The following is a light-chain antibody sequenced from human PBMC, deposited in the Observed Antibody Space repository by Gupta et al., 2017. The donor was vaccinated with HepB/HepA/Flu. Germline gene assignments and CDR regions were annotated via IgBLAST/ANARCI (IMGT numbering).Light chain of an antibody. J-gene: IGLJ1*01. CDR2: DVT. CDR3: CSYAGSHTFPYV. V-gene: IGLV2-11*02. Sequence: QSALTQPRSVSGSPGQSVTISCTGTSSDVGEYNYVSWYQQNPGKAPKLIIYDVTKRPSGVPDRFSGSKSGGTASLTISVLQAEDEADYYCCSYAGSHTFPYVFGTGTKVTVL. CDR1: SSDVGEYNY.